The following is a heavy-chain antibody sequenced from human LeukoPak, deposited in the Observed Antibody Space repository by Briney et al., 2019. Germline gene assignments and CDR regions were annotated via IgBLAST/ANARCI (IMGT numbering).Heavy chain of an antibody. V-gene: IGHV3-72*01. CDR1: GFTFSSYG. J-gene: IGHJ4*02. D-gene: IGHD5-12*01. Sequence: GGSLTLSCAASGFTFSSYGKNWVRQAPGQGLEWVGRTRNKDNTYTTEYAASVKGRFTISRAETENSLYLQMKSLKTEDAAVYYCARGNRVGYDTGFDYCGQGPGVTVSS. CDR3: ARGNRVGYDTGFDY. CDR2: TRNKDNTYTT.